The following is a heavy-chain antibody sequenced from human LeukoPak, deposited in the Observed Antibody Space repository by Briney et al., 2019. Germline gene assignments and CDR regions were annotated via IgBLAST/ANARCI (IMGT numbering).Heavy chain of an antibody. D-gene: IGHD3-10*01. CDR1: GYTFTSYG. Sequence: ASVKVSCKASGYTFTSYGISWVRQAPGQGLEWMGWISAYNGNTDYAQKLQGRVTMTTDTSTSTAYMELRSLRSDDTAVYYCASFGAGYGSGSYYYYGMDVWGQGTTVTVSS. V-gene: IGHV1-18*01. CDR2: ISAYNGNT. CDR3: ASFGAGYGSGSYYYYGMDV. J-gene: IGHJ6*02.